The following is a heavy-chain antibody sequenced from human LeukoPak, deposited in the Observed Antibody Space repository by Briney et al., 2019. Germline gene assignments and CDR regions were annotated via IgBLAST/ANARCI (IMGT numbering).Heavy chain of an antibody. D-gene: IGHD2-2*01. V-gene: IGHV4-38-2*02. CDR2: IYHSGST. Sequence: KPSETLSLTCTVSGYSISSGYYWGWIRQPPGKGLEWIGSIYHSGSTYYNPSLKSRVTISVDTSKNQFSLKLSSVTAADTAVYYCARGGIVVVPAAINFDYWGQGTLVTVSS. CDR3: ARGGIVVVPAAINFDY. J-gene: IGHJ4*02. CDR1: GYSISSGYY.